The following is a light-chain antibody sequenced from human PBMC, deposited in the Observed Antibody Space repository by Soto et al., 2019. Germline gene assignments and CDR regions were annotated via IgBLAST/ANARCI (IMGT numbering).Light chain of an antibody. CDR1: SSDVGGYNY. V-gene: IGLV2-11*01. Sequence: QSALTQPRSVSGSPGQSVTISCTGTSSDVGGYNYVSWYQQHPGKAPKLMIYDVSERPSGVPDRFSASKSANTASLTISGLQAEDEADYYCCSYAGSYTYVFGTGTKVTVL. CDR3: CSYAGSYTYV. J-gene: IGLJ1*01. CDR2: DVS.